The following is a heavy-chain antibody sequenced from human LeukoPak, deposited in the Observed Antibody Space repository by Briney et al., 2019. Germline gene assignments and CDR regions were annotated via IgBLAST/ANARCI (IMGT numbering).Heavy chain of an antibody. CDR3: AREGRAYRYSSSWYPTPSWFDP. CDR1: GFTFSTSA. V-gene: IGHV3-23*01. D-gene: IGHD6-13*01. CDR2: ISGSGGRT. Sequence: GGSLRLSCAASGFTFSTSAMSWVRQAPGKGLEWVSAISGSGGRTYYADSVKGRFTISRDNSKSTLYLQMNSLRAEDTAVYYCAREGRAYRYSSSWYPTPSWFDPWGQGTLVTVSS. J-gene: IGHJ5*02.